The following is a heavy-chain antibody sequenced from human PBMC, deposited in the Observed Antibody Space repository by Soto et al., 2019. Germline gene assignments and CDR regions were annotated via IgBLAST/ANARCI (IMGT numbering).Heavy chain of an antibody. CDR3: ALDSSSSHGGLYYYAMDV. Sequence: QVQLQESGPGLVKPSGTLSLTCAVSGGSISSSNWWSWVRQPPGKGLEWIGEIYHSGSTNYNPSLKGRFTISVDKSKNQFSLKLSSVTAADTAVYYCALDSSSSHGGLYYYAMDVWGQGTTVTVSS. J-gene: IGHJ6*02. D-gene: IGHD6-6*01. V-gene: IGHV4-4*02. CDR2: IYHSGST. CDR1: GGSISSSNW.